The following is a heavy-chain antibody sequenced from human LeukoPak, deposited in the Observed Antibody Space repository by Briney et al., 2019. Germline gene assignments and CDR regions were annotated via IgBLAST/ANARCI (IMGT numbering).Heavy chain of an antibody. J-gene: IGHJ5*02. CDR1: GGSIIDYY. D-gene: IGHD6-13*01. V-gene: IGHV4-4*09. CDR2: IYRGGTI. Sequence: SETLSVTCSVSGGSIIDYYWSWFRQPLGKGLEWFGYIYRGGTINYNPSVKSRVTMSLDTSKNQISLMLNSVTAADTAIYYCARHWLEAAKTYSYWFDPWGQGTLVTVSS. CDR3: ARHWLEAAKTYSYWFDP.